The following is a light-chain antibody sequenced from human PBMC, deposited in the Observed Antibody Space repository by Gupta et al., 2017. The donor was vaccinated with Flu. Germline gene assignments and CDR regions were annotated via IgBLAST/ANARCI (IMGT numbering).Light chain of an antibody. CDR2: EVA. CDR3: QPSRTWPRT. J-gene: IGKJ1*01. V-gene: IGKV3-11*01. Sequence: EIVFTHSPATLSLSPGERATLGCRDSQSVRSYLAWYRQKPGQAPRLLIYEVAKRATGIPARFSGSGSGTTFTHPISSLETEDFATYYCQPSRTWPRTFGQATKVEIK. CDR1: QSVRSY.